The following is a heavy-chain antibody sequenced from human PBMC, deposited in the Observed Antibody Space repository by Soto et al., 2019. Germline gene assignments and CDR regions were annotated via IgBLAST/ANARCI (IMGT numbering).Heavy chain of an antibody. CDR2: INWNAERV. V-gene: IGHV3-9*01. D-gene: IGHD3-3*02. CDR1: GFTFGDYA. J-gene: IGHJ4*02. CDR3: ANAGWSGTNCHFWALES. Sequence: EAQLVESGGGPVTPGKSLRLSCAGSGFTFGDYAMHWVRQVPGKGLEWVSYINWNAERVDYADSVKGRFVISRDNARNSLHLQMNSLQADDTAIYYCANAGWSGTNCHFWALESWGQGTLVTVSS.